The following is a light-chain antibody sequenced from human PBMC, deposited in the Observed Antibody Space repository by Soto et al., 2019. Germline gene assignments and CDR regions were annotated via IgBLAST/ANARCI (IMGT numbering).Light chain of an antibody. J-gene: IGKJ2*01. CDR3: QQYGSPMYT. CDR1: QSVSSSY. CDR2: GAS. V-gene: IGKV3-20*01. Sequence: EIVLTQSPGTLSLSPGERATLSCRASQSVSSSYLAWHQQKPGQAPRLLIYGASSRATGIPDRFSGSGSGTDFTLTISRLEPEDFAVYYCQQYGSPMYTFGQGTKLEIK.